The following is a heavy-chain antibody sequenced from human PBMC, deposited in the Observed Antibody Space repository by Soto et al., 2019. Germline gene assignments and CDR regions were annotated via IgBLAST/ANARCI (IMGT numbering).Heavy chain of an antibody. D-gene: IGHD6-19*01. Sequence: VASVKVSCKASGGTFSSYAISWVRQAPGQGLEWMGGIIPIFGTANYAQKFQGRVTITADESTSTAYMELSSLRSEDTAVYYCARAKPLYARRGGVNSSPSYYFDYWGQGTLVTVSS. CDR2: IIPIFGTA. J-gene: IGHJ4*02. CDR3: ARAKPLYARRGGVNSSPSYYFDY. CDR1: GGTFSSYA. V-gene: IGHV1-69*13.